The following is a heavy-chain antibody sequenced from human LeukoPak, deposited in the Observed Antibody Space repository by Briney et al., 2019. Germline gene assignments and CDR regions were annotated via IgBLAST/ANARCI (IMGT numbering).Heavy chain of an antibody. J-gene: IGHJ4*02. Sequence: SETLSLTCAVYGGSFSGYYWSWIRQPPGKGLEWIGEINHSGSTNYNPSLKSRVTISVDTSKNQFSLKLSSVTAADTAVYYCARGGRWLQGFDYWGQGKLVTVSS. CDR2: INHSGST. CDR1: GGSFSGYY. CDR3: ARGGRWLQGFDY. D-gene: IGHD5-24*01. V-gene: IGHV4-34*01.